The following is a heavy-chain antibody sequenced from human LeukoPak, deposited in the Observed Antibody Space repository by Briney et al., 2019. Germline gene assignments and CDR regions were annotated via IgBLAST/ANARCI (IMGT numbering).Heavy chain of an antibody. Sequence: PSETLSLTCTVSGGSISGSGSYYCCWIRQPPGKGLEWIGYIYYSGSTNYTPSLKSRVTISVDTSKNQFSLKLRSVTAADTAVYYCARADYGNNWFDLWGQGTLVTVSS. V-gene: IGHV4-61*01. CDR1: GGSISGSGSYY. J-gene: IGHJ5*02. CDR2: IYYSGST. D-gene: IGHD4-17*01. CDR3: ARADYGNNWFDL.